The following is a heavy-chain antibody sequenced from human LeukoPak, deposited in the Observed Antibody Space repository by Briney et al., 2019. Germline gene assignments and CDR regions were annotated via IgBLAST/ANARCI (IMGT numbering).Heavy chain of an antibody. Sequence: KPSETLSLTCTASGGSISSYYWSWIRQPPGKGLEWIGYIYYSGSTNYNPSLKSRVTISVDTSKNQFSLKLSSVTAADTAVYYCARELAAAGTGWFDPWGQGTLVTVSS. CDR3: ARELAAAGTGWFDP. D-gene: IGHD6-13*01. CDR1: GGSISSYY. CDR2: IYYSGST. V-gene: IGHV4-59*01. J-gene: IGHJ5*02.